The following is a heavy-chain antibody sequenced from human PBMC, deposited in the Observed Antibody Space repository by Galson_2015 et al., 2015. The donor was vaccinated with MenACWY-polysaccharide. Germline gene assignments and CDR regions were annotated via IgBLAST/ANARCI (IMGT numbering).Heavy chain of an antibody. Sequence: ETLSLTCTVSGDSINAYYLSWIRQPPGKGLEWIGYIYNSGSTNYNPSLESRVTISVDTSKKQFSLKLNSVTAADTAVYYCARVTSVIRGVLSNWGQGTLVTVSS. CDR3: ARVTSVIRGVLSN. J-gene: IGHJ4*02. CDR1: GDSINAYY. CDR2: IYNSGST. D-gene: IGHD3-10*01. V-gene: IGHV4-59*01.